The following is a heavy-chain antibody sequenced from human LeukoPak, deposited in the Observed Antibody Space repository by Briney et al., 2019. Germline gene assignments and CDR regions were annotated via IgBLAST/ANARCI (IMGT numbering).Heavy chain of an antibody. J-gene: IGHJ4*02. Sequence: GGSLRLSCAASGFTFTTAWMNWVRQAPGKGLEWVGRIKSIGSGGAADYSAPVKGRFTISRDDSKHTFYLQMNSLSTEDTAVYYCTIVLTGTPVEPIIGFWGQGTLVTVSS. CDR2: IKSIGSGGAA. CDR1: GFTFTTAW. D-gene: IGHD1-14*01. CDR3: TIVLTGTPVEPIIGF. V-gene: IGHV3-15*01.